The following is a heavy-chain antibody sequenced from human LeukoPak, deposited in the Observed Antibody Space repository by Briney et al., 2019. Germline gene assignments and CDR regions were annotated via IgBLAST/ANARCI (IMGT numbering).Heavy chain of an antibody. CDR3: ASWDDTIFGVGGMDV. D-gene: IGHD3-3*01. CDR2: ISGSGGST. Sequence: GGSLRLSCAASGFTFSSYAMSWVRQAPGKGLEWVSAISGSGGSTYYADSVKGRFTISRDNAKNSLYLQMNSLRAEDTAVYYCASWDDTIFGVGGMDVWGQGTTVTVSS. CDR1: GFTFSSYA. J-gene: IGHJ6*02. V-gene: IGHV3-23*01.